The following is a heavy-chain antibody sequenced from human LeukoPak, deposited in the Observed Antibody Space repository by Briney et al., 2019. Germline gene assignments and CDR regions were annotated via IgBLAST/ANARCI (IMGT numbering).Heavy chain of an antibody. CDR2: IYYNGNS. D-gene: IGHD6-19*01. CDR1: GGSITRSSYY. J-gene: IGHJ1*01. CDR3: ARQGFIALAGTRYFQH. Sequence: SETLSLTCTVSGGSITRSSYYWGWIRQPPGKGLEWIGSIYYNGNSYYNLSLKSRVTISVDTSKNQFSLKLSSVTAADTAVYYCARQGFIALAGTRYFQHWGQGTLVTVSP. V-gene: IGHV4-39*01.